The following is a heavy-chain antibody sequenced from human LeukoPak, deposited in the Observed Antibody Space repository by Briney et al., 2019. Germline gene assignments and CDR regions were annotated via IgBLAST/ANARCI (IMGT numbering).Heavy chain of an antibody. V-gene: IGHV3-30-3*01. CDR1: GFTFSSYA. CDR3: TTGGPEPNNDY. D-gene: IGHD1-14*01. Sequence: SGGSLRLSCAASGFTFSSYAMHWVRQAPGKGLEWVAVISYDGSNKYYADSVKGRFTISRDNSKNTLYLQMNSLKTEDTAVYYCTTGGPEPNNDYWGQGTLVTVSS. CDR2: ISYDGSNK. J-gene: IGHJ4*02.